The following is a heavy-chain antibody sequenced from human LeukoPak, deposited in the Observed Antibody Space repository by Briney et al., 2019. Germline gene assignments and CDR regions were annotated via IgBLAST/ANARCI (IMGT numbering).Heavy chain of an antibody. V-gene: IGHV3-11*01. CDR1: GFNFHEFY. CDR3: AREAVTGAFDL. Sequence: GGSLRLSCATSGFNFHEFYMSWIRQAPGKGLEWVADIGGSDNIVSYGESVRGRFAISRDFATDSLYLQMDSLGAEDTAVYYCAREAVTGAFDLWGQGTLVTVSS. J-gene: IGHJ5*02. D-gene: IGHD6-19*01. CDR2: IGGSDNIV.